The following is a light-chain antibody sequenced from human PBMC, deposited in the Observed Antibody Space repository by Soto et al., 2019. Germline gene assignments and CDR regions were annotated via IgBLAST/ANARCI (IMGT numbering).Light chain of an antibody. CDR1: SSDVGDYNY. Sequence: QSALTQPPSASGSPGQSVTISCTGTSSDVGDYNYVSWYQQHPGTAPKLMIYEVIKRPSGVPDRFSGSKSGNTASLTVSGLQTEDEADYYCSSYAGSNNWVFGGGTQLTVL. V-gene: IGLV2-8*01. J-gene: IGLJ7*01. CDR2: EVI. CDR3: SSYAGSNNWV.